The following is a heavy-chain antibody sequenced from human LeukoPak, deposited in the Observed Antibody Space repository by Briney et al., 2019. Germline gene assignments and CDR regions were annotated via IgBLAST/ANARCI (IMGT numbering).Heavy chain of an antibody. CDR3: ARGRAATGTPYPFDY. J-gene: IGHJ4*02. V-gene: IGHV4-34*01. CDR2: INHSGST. D-gene: IGHD6-13*01. CDR1: GGSFSGYY. Sequence: PSETLSLTCAVYGGSFSGYYWSWIRQPPGKGLEWIGEINHSGSTNYNPSLKSRVIISVDTSKNQFSLTLTSVTAADTAVYYCARGRAATGTPYPFDYWGQGTLVTVSS.